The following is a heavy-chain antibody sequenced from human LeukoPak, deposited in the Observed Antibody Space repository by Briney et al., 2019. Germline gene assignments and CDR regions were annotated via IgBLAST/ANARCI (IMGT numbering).Heavy chain of an antibody. CDR1: GFTFSSYN. CDR2: ISLSTTSI. Sequence: GGSLRLSCAASGFTFSSYNMNWVRQAPGKGLEWISYISLSTTSIYYADSVKGRFTISRDNAKNSLYLQMNSLRAEDTAVYYCAREPTYSSSWYTTCDFWGQGTLATVSS. CDR3: AREPTYSSSWYTTCDF. J-gene: IGHJ4*02. D-gene: IGHD6-13*01. V-gene: IGHV3-48*01.